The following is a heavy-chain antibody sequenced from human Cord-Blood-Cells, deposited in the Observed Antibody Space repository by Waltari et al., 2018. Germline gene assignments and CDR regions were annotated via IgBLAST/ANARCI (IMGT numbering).Heavy chain of an antibody. CDR2: ISYDGSNK. CDR1: GFPFSSSA. V-gene: IGHV3-30*04. CDR3: AREGSSSRSFDI. Sequence: QVQLVESGGGVAQPGRPLRPSCAASGFPFSSSAMHWVRQAPGKGLEWVAVISYDGSNKYYADSVKGRFTISRDNSKNTLYLQMNSLRAEDTAVYYCAREGSSSRSFDIWGQGTMVTVSS. D-gene: IGHD6-6*01. J-gene: IGHJ3*02.